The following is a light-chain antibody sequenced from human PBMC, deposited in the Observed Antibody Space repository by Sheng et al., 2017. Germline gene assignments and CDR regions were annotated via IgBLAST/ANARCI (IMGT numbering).Light chain of an antibody. V-gene: IGKV3-20*01. CDR2: RAS. CDR3: QQYDILPLT. Sequence: EIVLTQSPGTLSLSPGEGATLSCRASQTVSSSSLAWYQQKPGQAPRLLIYRASSRATGIPDRFSGDGSGTDFTLTISRLEPEDFAVYYCQQYDILPLTFGPGTKVDIK. J-gene: IGKJ3*01. CDR1: QTVSSSS.